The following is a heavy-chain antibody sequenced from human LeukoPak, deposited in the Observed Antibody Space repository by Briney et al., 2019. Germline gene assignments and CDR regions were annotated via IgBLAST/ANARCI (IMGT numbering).Heavy chain of an antibody. J-gene: IGHJ4*02. CDR2: IYYSGST. CDR1: GGSISSSSYY. Sequence: SETLSLTCTVSGGSISSSSYYWGWIRQPPGKGLEWIGSIYYSGSTYYNPSLKSRVTISVDTSKNQFSLKLSFVTAADTAVYYCARDTDGYGDYWGQGTLVTVSS. D-gene: IGHD5-12*01. CDR3: ARDTDGYGDY. V-gene: IGHV4-39*07.